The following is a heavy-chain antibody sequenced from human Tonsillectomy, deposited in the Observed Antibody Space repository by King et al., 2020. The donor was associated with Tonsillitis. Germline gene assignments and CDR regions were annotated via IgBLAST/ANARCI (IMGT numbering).Heavy chain of an antibody. CDR1: GFTVSSNY. V-gene: IGHV3-53*01. Sequence: VQLVESGGGLIQPGGSLRLSCAASGFTVSSNYMNWVRQAPGKGLEWVSLIYTNGTSSYADSVRGRFTISRDNSKNTLYLQMNNLGAEDTAVYYCARVAHDYYDFWRFDYWGQGTLVTVSS. J-gene: IGHJ4*02. CDR2: IYTNGTS. CDR3: ARVAHDYYDFWRFDY. D-gene: IGHD3-3*01.